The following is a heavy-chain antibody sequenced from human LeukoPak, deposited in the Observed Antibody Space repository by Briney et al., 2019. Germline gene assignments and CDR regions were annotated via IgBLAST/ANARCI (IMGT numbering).Heavy chain of an antibody. J-gene: IGHJ4*02. CDR1: GGSISSSSYY. V-gene: IGHV4-39*01. CDR3: ASHGYSGYDYYFDY. D-gene: IGHD5-12*01. Sequence: SETPSLTCTVSGGSISSSSYYWGWIRQPPGKGLEWIGSTYYSGSTYYNPSLKSRVTISVDTSKSQFSLKLSSVTAADTAVYYCASHGYSGYDYYFDYWGQGTLVTVSS. CDR2: TYYSGST.